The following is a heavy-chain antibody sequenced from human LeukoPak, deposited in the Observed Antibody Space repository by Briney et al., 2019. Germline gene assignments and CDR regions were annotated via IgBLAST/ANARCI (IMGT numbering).Heavy chain of an antibody. Sequence: GGSLRFSCAASGFTFSSYAMHWVRKAPGKGLEWVAVISYDGSNKYYADSVKGRFTISRDNSKNTLYLQMNSLRAEDTAVYYCARDKAYYYDSSGYYYSSGLDYWGQGTLVTVSS. V-gene: IGHV3-30-3*01. D-gene: IGHD3-22*01. CDR1: GFTFSSYA. CDR2: ISYDGSNK. J-gene: IGHJ4*02. CDR3: ARDKAYYYDSSGYYYSSGLDY.